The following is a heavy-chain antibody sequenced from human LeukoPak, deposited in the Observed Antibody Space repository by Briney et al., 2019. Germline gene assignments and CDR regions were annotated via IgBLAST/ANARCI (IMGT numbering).Heavy chain of an antibody. V-gene: IGHV3-74*01. CDR3: VRGADTGYSSDS. D-gene: IGHD3-9*01. Sequence: PGGSLRLSCAASGFTFDDYGMSWVRQAPGKGLVWVSRINSDGRGTNYADSVKGRFSISRDNAENTLYLQMNSLRVEDTAVYYCVRGADTGYSSDSWGQGTLVTVSS. CDR2: INSDGRGT. CDR1: GFTFDDYG. J-gene: IGHJ4*02.